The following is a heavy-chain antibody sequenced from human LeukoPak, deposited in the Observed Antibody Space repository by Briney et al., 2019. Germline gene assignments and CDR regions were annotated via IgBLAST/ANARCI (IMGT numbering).Heavy chain of an antibody. CDR1: GGTFSSYA. CDR3: ARNPLLVLSEAQLRYYYYYMDV. V-gene: IGHV1-69*04. Sequence: SVKVSCKASGGTFSSYAISWVRQAPGQGLEWMGRIIPILGIANYAQKFQGRVTITADKSTSTAYMELNSLRSEDTAVYYCARNPLLVLSEAQLRYYYYYMDVWGKGTTVTVSS. CDR2: IIPILGIA. D-gene: IGHD2-2*01. J-gene: IGHJ6*03.